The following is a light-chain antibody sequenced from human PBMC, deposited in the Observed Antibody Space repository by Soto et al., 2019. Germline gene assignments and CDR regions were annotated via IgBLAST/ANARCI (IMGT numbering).Light chain of an antibody. Sequence: EIVLTQSPGTLSLSPGERGTLSCRASQSVISSYLAWYQQKPGQAPXLLIXGASIRATGIPDRFSGSGSGTDFTLSISRLEPEDFAVYYCQQYGASPPPITFGQGTRLEIK. CDR2: GAS. CDR1: QSVISSY. CDR3: QQYGASPPPIT. J-gene: IGKJ5*01. V-gene: IGKV3-20*01.